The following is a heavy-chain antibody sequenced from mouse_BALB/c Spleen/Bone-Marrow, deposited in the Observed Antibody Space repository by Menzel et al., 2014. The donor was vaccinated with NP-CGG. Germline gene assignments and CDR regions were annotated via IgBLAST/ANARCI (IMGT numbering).Heavy chain of an antibody. V-gene: IGHV3-6*02. CDR2: ISYDGSN. Sequence: EVQLVESGPGLVKPSQSLSLTCSVTGYSITSGYYWNWIRQFPGNRLEWMGYISYDGSNNYNPSLKNRVSITRDTSKNQFFLRFISVTAEDSATYYCSRERTEGAMDSWGQGTSVTVSS. CDR3: SRERTEGAMDS. CDR1: GYSITSGYY. J-gene: IGHJ4*01.